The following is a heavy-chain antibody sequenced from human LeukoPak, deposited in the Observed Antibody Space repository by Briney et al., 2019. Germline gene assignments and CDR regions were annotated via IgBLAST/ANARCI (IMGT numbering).Heavy chain of an antibody. CDR3: AKLQAPSGSYYVDYYYYGMDV. CDR2: ISGSGGST. D-gene: IGHD1-26*01. Sequence: GGSLRLSCAASGFTFSSYAMSWVRQAPGKGLEWVSAISGSGGSTYYADSVKGRFTISRDNSKNTLYLQMNSLRAEDTAVYYCAKLQAPSGSYYVDYYYYGMDVWGQGTTVTVSS. J-gene: IGHJ6*02. CDR1: GFTFSSYA. V-gene: IGHV3-23*01.